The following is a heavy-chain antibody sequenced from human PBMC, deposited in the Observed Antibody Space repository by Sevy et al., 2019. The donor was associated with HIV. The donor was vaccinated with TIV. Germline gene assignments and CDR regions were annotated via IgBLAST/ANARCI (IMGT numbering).Heavy chain of an antibody. CDR2: IKEDGSER. CDR3: ARHCSGGSCYSLLPHYYYGMDV. Sequence: GGSLRLSCAASGFTFNMYWMTWVRQAPGKGLEWVANIKEDGSERNYLDSVKGRFTISRDNAKESLYLQINSLRAEDTAVYYSARHCSGGSCYSLLPHYYYGMDVWGQGTTVTVSS. J-gene: IGHJ6*02. CDR1: GFTFNMYW. D-gene: IGHD2-15*01. V-gene: IGHV3-7*01.